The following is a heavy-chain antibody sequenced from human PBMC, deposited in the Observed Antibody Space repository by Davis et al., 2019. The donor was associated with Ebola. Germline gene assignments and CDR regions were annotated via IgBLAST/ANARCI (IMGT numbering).Heavy chain of an antibody. Sequence: MPSETLSLTCAVSGASVSDKYWWSWIRQSPGKGLEWIGEIHRSTNINYNPSLKSRVTISVDESANEFSLRLYSVTAGDTAVYYCARYIGTCSSTSCHETLGAFDTWGQGTGVTVSS. D-gene: IGHD2-2*01. CDR2: IHRSTNI. CDR3: ARYIGTCSSTSCHETLGAFDT. V-gene: IGHV4-4*02. J-gene: IGHJ3*02. CDR1: GASVSDKYW.